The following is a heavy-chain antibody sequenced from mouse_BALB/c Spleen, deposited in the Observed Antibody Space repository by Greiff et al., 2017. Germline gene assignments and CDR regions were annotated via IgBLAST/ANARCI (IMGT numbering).Heavy chain of an antibody. CDR3: AREKDGYDY. Sequence: VQLKQSGPELVKPGASVMMSCKASGYTFTSYVMHWVKQKPGQGLEWIGDINPYNGGTKYNEKFKGKATLTSDKSSSTAYMELSSLTSEDSAVYDCAREKDGYDYWGQGTPVTVSA. V-gene: IGHV1-14*01. D-gene: IGHD2-3*01. CDR1: GYTFTSYV. J-gene: IGHJ2*01. CDR2: INPYNGGT.